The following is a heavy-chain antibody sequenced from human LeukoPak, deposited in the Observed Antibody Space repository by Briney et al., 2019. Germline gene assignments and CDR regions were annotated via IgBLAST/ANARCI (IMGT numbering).Heavy chain of an antibody. V-gene: IGHV3-48*04. CDR2: ISSSSSTI. CDR3: ARDIPSAAAGTLFDY. D-gene: IGHD6-13*01. CDR1: GITVSSNY. J-gene: IGHJ4*02. Sequence: GGSLRLSCAASGITVSSNYMSWVRQAPGKGLEWVSYISSSSSTIYYADSVKGRFTISRDNAKNSLYLQMNSLRAEDTAVYYCARDIPSAAAGTLFDYWGQGTLVTVSS.